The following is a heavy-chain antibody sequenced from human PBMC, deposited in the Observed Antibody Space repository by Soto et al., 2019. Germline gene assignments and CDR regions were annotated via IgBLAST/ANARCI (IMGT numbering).Heavy chain of an antibody. D-gene: IGHD6-13*01. CDR1: GGPINSPDYY. CDR3: ARGISKYGSRYEPHTWFDA. CDR2: LYFNGGT. V-gene: IGHV4-30-4*01. Sequence: QVQLQESGPGLVKPSQTLSLTCTVSGGPINSPDYYWTWIRQSPGKGLEWIGYLYFNGGTQYNPYIRPPVITSLGTSKKHFSVKMRSVSAADPAVYYCARGISKYGSRYEPHTWFDAWGPGVLVTVSS. J-gene: IGHJ5*02.